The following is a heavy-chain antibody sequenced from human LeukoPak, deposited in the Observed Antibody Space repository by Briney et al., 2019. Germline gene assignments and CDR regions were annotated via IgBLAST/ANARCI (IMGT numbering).Heavy chain of an antibody. V-gene: IGHV1-69*13. CDR3: ARENYYDSSGYYLYYFDY. D-gene: IGHD3-22*01. J-gene: IGHJ4*02. Sequence: ASVKVSCKASGGTFSSYAISWVRQAPGQGLEWMGGIISIFGTANYAQKFQVSVTITADESTSTAYMEMSSLRSEDTAAYYCARENYYDSSGYYLYYFDYWGQGTLATVSS. CDR1: GGTFSSYA. CDR2: IISIFGTA.